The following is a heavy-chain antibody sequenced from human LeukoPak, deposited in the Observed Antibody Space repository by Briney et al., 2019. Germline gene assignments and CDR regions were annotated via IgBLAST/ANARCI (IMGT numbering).Heavy chain of an antibody. CDR1: GGSFSGYY. Sequence: SETLSLTCAVYGGSFSGYYWSWIRQPPGKGLEWIGEINHSGSTNYNPSLKSRVTISVDTSKNQFSLKLSSVTAADTVVYYCARCLRGPTFGSSWYSGWFDPWGQGTLVTVSS. CDR3: ARCLRGPTFGSSWYSGWFDP. V-gene: IGHV4-34*01. J-gene: IGHJ5*02. CDR2: INHSGST. D-gene: IGHD6-13*01.